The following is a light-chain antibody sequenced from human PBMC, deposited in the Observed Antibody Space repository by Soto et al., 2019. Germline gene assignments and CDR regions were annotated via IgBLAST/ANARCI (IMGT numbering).Light chain of an antibody. CDR1: QSISGT. Sequence: EIVLTQSPDTLSVSPGERATLSCRASQSISGTLAWYQHKSGQPPRLLIYDASTRATGFPARFSGSGSGTEFTLTISSLQPDDFATYYCQHYNSYSEAFGQGTKVDIK. CDR3: QHYNSYSEA. V-gene: IGKV3D-15*01. J-gene: IGKJ1*01. CDR2: DAS.